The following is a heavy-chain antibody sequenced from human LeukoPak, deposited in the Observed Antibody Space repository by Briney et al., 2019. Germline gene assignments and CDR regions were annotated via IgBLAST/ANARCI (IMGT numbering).Heavy chain of an antibody. D-gene: IGHD6-19*01. CDR2: IEEDGNEK. CDR3: ARVGGWEGY. J-gene: IGHJ4*02. V-gene: IGHV3-7*01. CDR1: GFRISSYW. Sequence: GGSLRLSCAASGFRISSYWMSWVRQAPGKGLEWVANIEEDGNEKNYVDSVKGRFTISRDSAKNSLYLQMNDLRADDTAVYYCARVGGWEGYWGQGTLVTVSS.